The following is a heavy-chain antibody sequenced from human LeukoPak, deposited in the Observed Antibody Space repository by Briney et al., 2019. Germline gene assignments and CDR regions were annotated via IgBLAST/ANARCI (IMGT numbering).Heavy chain of an antibody. J-gene: IGHJ2*01. CDR1: GGSFNSYA. V-gene: IGHV1-69*06. D-gene: IGHD3-3*01. CDR2: IIPDYDSP. CDR3: AREAFRFLENLSVNYWHLDL. Sequence: GASVKVSCKPSGGSFNSYAITWVRQAPGQGLEYLGLIIPDYDSPNYARNFQGRVSITADKSSNTVYLELRSLNSDDTAVYYCAREAFRFLENLSVNYWHLDLWGRGTLVTVSS.